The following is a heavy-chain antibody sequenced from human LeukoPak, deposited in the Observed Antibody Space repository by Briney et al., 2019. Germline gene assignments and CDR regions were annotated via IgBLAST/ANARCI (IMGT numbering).Heavy chain of an antibody. D-gene: IGHD3-10*01. CDR1: GGSISSYY. V-gene: IGHV4-4*07. CDR2: IYTSGST. CDR3: ARDRGVRGVIKPYFDY. Sequence: PSETLSLTCTVSGGSISSYYWSWIRQPAGKGLEWIGRIYTSGSTNYNPSLKSRVTMSVDTSKNQFSLKLSSVTAADTAVYYCARDRGVRGVIKPYFDYWGQGTLVTVSS. J-gene: IGHJ4*02.